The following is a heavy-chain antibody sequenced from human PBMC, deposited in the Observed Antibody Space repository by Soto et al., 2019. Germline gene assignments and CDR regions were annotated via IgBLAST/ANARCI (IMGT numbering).Heavy chain of an antibody. D-gene: IGHD5-18*01. CDR3: ARGPSPGTAMVRKRGNKRQYYFDY. V-gene: IGHV1-8*01. CDR1: GYTFTSYD. Sequence: ASVKVSCKASGYTFTSYDINWVRQATGQGLELMGWMNPNSGNTGYAQKFQGRVTMTRNTSISTAYMELSSLRSEDTAVYYCARGPSPGTAMVRKRGNKRQYYFDYWGQGTLVTVSS. CDR2: MNPNSGNT. J-gene: IGHJ4*02.